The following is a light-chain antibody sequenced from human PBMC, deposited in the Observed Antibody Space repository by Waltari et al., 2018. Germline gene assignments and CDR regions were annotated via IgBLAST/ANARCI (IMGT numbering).Light chain of an antibody. Sequence: QSVLTQPPSASGTPGQRITIPCSGGTSNLGRDNVYWYQQVPGRTPRLLISHKYQRPSGVPDRFSVSKSGTSASLAISGLRFEDDADYYCAAWDASLSGYLFGAGTKVTVL. CDR3: AAWDASLSGYL. CDR2: HKY. J-gene: IGLJ1*01. V-gene: IGLV1-47*01. CDR1: TSNLGRDN.